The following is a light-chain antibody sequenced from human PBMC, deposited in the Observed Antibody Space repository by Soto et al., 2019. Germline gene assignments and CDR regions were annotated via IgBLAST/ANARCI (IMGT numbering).Light chain of an antibody. CDR2: DAS. J-gene: IGKJ1*01. CDR1: QSVNNYY. Sequence: IVLTQSPDTQSLSPGERATLSCGASQSVNNYYLAWYQQKPGQAPRLLIYDASTRATGIPDRFSGSGSGTVFTLTISRLEPEDFAVYYCQQYGSSPTFGQGTKVEIK. CDR3: QQYGSSPT. V-gene: IGKV3-20*01.